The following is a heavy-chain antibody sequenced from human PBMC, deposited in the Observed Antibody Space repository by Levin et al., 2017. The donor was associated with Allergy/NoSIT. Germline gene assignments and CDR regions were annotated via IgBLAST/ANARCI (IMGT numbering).Heavy chain of an antibody. CDR3: AGNYGFNYFDY. V-gene: IGHV3-66*01. D-gene: IGHD4-11*01. CDR2: IYIAGTT. Sequence: GGSLRLSFAASGFTVSNNYMSWVRQAPGEGLEWVSVIYIAGTTYYADSVKGRFTISRDNSKNTLYLQMNSLRAEDTAVYYCAGNYGFNYFDYWGQGTLVTVSS. J-gene: IGHJ4*02. CDR1: GFTVSNNY.